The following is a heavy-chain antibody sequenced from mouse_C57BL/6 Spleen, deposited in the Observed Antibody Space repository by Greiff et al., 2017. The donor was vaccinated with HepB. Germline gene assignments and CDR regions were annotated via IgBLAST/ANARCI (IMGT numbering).Heavy chain of an antibody. D-gene: IGHD2-1*01. CDR2: ISSGGSYT. J-gene: IGHJ1*03. CDR3: AREDGNSYWYFGV. V-gene: IGHV5-6*01. Sequence: EVQLVESGGDLVKPGGSLKLSCAASGFTFSSYGMSWVRQTPDKRLEWVATISSGGSYTYSPDSVKGRFAISRDTAKNNLYLQMSSLKSEDTAMYYCAREDGNSYWYFGVWGTGTTVTASS. CDR1: GFTFSSYG.